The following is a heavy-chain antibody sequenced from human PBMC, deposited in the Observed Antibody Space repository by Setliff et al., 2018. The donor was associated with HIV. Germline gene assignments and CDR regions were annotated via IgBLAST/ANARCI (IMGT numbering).Heavy chain of an antibody. D-gene: IGHD3-22*01. Sequence: PGGSLRLSCAASGFTFSNYEMNWVRQAPGKGLEWVSYISGGGNTIYYTDSVKGRFTISRDNAKNSLYLQMNSLRAEDTAVYYCAREGYYDTSAYFYWGQGTLVTVSS. CDR2: ISGGGNTI. J-gene: IGHJ4*02. V-gene: IGHV3-48*03. CDR1: GFTFSNYE. CDR3: AREGYYDTSAYFY.